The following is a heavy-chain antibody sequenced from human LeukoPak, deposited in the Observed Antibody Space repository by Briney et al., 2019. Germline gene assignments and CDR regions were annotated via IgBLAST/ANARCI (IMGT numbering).Heavy chain of an antibody. CDR1: GGSFIGNY. V-gene: IGHV4-59*01. D-gene: IGHD3-22*01. J-gene: IGHJ4*02. CDR2: IYYSGST. CDR3: AREGRSDYYDSSGYPPSFDY. Sequence: PSETLSLTCAVYGGSFIGNYWSWIRQPPGKGLEWIGYIYYSGSTNYNPSLKSRVTISVDTSKNQFSLKLSSVTAADTAVYYCAREGRSDYYDSSGYPPSFDYWGQGTLVTVSS.